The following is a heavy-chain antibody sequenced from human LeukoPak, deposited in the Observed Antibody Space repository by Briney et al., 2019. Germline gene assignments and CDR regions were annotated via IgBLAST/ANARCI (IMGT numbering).Heavy chain of an antibody. CDR3: ARTGNPATGDY. V-gene: IGHV3-53*01. J-gene: IGHJ4*02. CDR1: GFTVSGNY. CDR2: IYSGGRT. Sequence: GGSLRLSCTASGFTVSGNYMNWVRQAPGKGLEWVSVIYSGGRTYYADSVKGRFTISRDNSKNTLWLQMNSLRAEDTAVYYCARTGNPATGDYWGQGTLVTVSS. D-gene: IGHD1-1*01.